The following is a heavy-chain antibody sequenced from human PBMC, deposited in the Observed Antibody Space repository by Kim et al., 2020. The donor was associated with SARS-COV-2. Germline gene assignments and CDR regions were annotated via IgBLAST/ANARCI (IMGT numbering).Heavy chain of an antibody. CDR2: IYWDDDK. V-gene: IGHV2-5*02. Sequence: SGPTLVNPTQTLTLTCTFSGFSLSTSGVGVGWIRQPPEKALEWLALIYWDDDKRYSPSLKSRLTITKDTSKNQVVLTMTNMDPVDIATYYCAHFVRWYMALDYWGQGTLVTVSS. D-gene: IGHD6-13*01. CDR3: AHFVRWYMALDY. J-gene: IGHJ4*02. CDR1: GFSLSTSGVG.